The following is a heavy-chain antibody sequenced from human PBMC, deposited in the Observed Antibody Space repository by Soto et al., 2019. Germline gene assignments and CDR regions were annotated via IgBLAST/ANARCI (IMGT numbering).Heavy chain of an antibody. D-gene: IGHD4-17*01. CDR3: ARDFRMYGDYFDH. V-gene: IGHV3-11*01. CDR2: ISQSGSVK. J-gene: IGHJ4*02. Sequence: QVQLVESGGGLVKPGGSLRLSCAASGFIFSGYYMTWIRQAPGKGLEWVSSISQSGSVKKYADSVKGRFTISKDSAKKSLYLQMDGLTAEDTAVYYCARDFRMYGDYFDHWGQGTVVTVSS. CDR1: GFIFSGYY.